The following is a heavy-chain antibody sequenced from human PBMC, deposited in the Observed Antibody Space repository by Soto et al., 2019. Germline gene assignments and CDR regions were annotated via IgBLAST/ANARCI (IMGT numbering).Heavy chain of an antibody. J-gene: IGHJ6*02. CDR2: INAGNGNT. CDR1: GYPFTSYA. Sequence: GASVKVSCKASGYPFTSYAMHWVRQAPGQRLEWMGWINAGNGNTKYSQKFQGRVTMTTDTSTSTAYMELRSRRSDDTAVYYCARASDDYYDSSGVRFYYYYGMDVWGQGTTVTVS. D-gene: IGHD3-22*01. CDR3: ARASDDYYDSSGVRFYYYYGMDV. V-gene: IGHV1-3*01.